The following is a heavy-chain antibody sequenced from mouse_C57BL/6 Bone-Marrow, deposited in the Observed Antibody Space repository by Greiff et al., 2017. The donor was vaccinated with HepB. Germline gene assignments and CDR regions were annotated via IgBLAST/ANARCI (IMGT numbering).Heavy chain of an antibody. CDR2: IDPANGNT. CDR1: GFNIKNTY. CDR3: ARPYYDGSSYGFAY. V-gene: IGHV14-3*01. J-gene: IGHJ3*01. D-gene: IGHD1-1*01. Sequence: EVQLQESVAELVRPGASVKLSCTASGFNIKNTYMHCVKQRPEQGLEWIGRIDPANGNTKYAPKFQGKATITADTSSNTAYLQLSSLTSEDTAIYYCARPYYDGSSYGFAYWGQGTLVTVSA.